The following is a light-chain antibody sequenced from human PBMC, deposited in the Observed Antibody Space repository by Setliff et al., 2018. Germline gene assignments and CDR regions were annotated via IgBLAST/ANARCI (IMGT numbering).Light chain of an antibody. J-gene: IGLJ1*01. CDR1: SSDVGGSNY. CDR3: CSYVGSHALRV. V-gene: IGLV2-11*01. CDR2: DVY. Sequence: QSALAQPRSVSGSPGQSVSISCTGTSSDVGGSNYVSWYQQHPGRAPKLMIYDVYRRPSGVPDRFSGSKSGNTASLTISGLQAEDEADYYCCSYVGSHALRVFGTGTKVTVL.